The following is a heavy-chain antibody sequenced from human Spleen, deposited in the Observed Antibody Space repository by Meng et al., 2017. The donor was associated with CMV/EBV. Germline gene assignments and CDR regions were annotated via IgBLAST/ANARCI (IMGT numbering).Heavy chain of an antibody. CDR1: LPGYY. CDR2: INPNSGGT. CDR3: ARDQYDFWSGYYNRPADY. Sequence: LPGYYMHWVRQAHGQGLEWMGWINPNSGGTNYAQKFQGRVTMTRDTSISTAYMELSRLRSDDTAVYYCARDQYDFWSGYYNRPADYWGQGTLVTVSS. J-gene: IGHJ4*02. V-gene: IGHV1-2*02. D-gene: IGHD3-3*01.